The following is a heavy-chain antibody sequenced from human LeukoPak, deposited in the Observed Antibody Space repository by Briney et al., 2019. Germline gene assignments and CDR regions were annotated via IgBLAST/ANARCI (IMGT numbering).Heavy chain of an antibody. Sequence: GGSLRLSCAASGFTFSSYTMNWVRQAPGKGLEWVSSISSSSTYIYYADSVKGRFTISRDNAKNSLYLQMNSLRAEDTAVYYCARLRFGPKALDYWGQGALVTVSS. CDR1: GFTFSSYT. CDR2: ISSSSTYI. D-gene: IGHD3-10*01. V-gene: IGHV3-21*01. J-gene: IGHJ4*02. CDR3: ARLRFGPKALDY.